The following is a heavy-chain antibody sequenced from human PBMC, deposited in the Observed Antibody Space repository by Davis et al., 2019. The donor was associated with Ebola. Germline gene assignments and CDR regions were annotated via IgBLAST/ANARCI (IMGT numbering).Heavy chain of an antibody. CDR1: GFTFSSYW. CDR2: INSDGSST. J-gene: IGHJ4*02. D-gene: IGHD5-24*01. Sequence: HTGGSLRLSCAASGFTFSSYWMHWVRQAPGKGLVWVSRINSDGSSTSYADSVKGRFTIPRDNAKNTLYLQMNSLRAEDTAVYYCARGSEMANPADGDYWGQGTLVTVSS. CDR3: ARGSEMANPADGDY. V-gene: IGHV3-74*01.